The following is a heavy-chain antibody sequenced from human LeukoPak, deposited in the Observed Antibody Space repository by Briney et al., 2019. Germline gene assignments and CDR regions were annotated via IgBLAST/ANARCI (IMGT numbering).Heavy chain of an antibody. CDR2: INSRSSTI. CDR3: ARDRHSTGWYYFDY. Sequence: GGSLRLSCTASGFTFTSYSMNWVRQAPGKGLEWVSYINSRSSTIYYADSVKGRFTISRDNAKNSLYLQMNSLRDEDTAVYYCARDRHSTGWYYFDYWGQGTLVTVSS. CDR1: GFTFTSYS. V-gene: IGHV3-48*02. J-gene: IGHJ4*02. D-gene: IGHD6-19*01.